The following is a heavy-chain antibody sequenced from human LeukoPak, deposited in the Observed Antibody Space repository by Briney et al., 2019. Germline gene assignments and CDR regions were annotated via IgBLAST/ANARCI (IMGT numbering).Heavy chain of an antibody. Sequence: SRLSPCHNEKCVSWIRQPPGKALEWLARIDWDDDKYYSTSLKTRLTISKDTSKNQVVLTMTNMDPVDTATYYCARTKYYDILTGYDSVPYYFDYWGQGTLVTVSS. CDR3: ARTKYYDILTGYDSVPYYFDY. D-gene: IGHD3-9*01. J-gene: IGHJ4*02. CDR1: RLSPCHNEKC. CDR2: IDWDDDK. V-gene: IGHV2-70*11.